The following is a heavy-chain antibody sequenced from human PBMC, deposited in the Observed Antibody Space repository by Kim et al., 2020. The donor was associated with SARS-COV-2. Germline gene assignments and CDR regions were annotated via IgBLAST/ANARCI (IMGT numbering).Heavy chain of an antibody. D-gene: IGHD2-21*02. Sequence: GRFTISRDKSKKTLYLQMNSLRAEDTAVYYCAKSPDPYCGGDCYPYYFDYWGQGTLVTVSS. CDR3: AKSPDPYCGGDCYPYYFDY. V-gene: IGHV3-23*01. J-gene: IGHJ4*02.